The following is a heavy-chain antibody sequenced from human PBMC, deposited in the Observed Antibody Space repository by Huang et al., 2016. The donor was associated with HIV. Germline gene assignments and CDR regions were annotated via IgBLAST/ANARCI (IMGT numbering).Heavy chain of an antibody. CDR1: GYKFSSYW. D-gene: IGHD2-15*01. Sequence: EVQLVQSGAEVKKSGESLKISCKGVGYKFSSYWIGWVRQMPGKGLEWMGVIYPDDPTPRSSPSIQGQVTISADKSIDTAYVQWSSLKVSDTGVYYCASRRAAPESYFIDVWGKGTTVVVSS. CDR2: IYPDDPTP. CDR3: ASRRAAPESYFIDV. V-gene: IGHV5-51*03. J-gene: IGHJ6*03.